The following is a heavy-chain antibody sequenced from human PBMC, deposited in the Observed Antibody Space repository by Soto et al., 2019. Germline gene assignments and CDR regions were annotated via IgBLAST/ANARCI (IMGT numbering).Heavy chain of an antibody. D-gene: IGHD6-13*01. V-gene: IGHV3-23*01. CDR3: ARDSSSWYWFDP. CDR1: GFTFSSYA. J-gene: IGHJ5*02. Sequence: EVQLLESGGGLVQPGGSLRLSCAASGFTFSSYAMSWVRQAPGKGLEWVSAISGSGGSTYYADSVKGRFTISRDKSKNTLYLHMNSLRAEDTAVYYCARDSSSWYWFDPWGQGTLVTVSS. CDR2: ISGSGGST.